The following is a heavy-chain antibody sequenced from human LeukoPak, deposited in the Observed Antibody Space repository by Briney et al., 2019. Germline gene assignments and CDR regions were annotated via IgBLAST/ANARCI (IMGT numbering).Heavy chain of an antibody. V-gene: IGHV5-51*01. Sequence: GASLKISCKVSGYSFASYWIGWVRQMPGKGLEWMGIIYPGDSDTRYSPSFQGQVTISAGKSISTAYLQWSSLKASDTAMYYCARVIVVGFDPWGQGTRVTVSS. D-gene: IGHD2-15*01. J-gene: IGHJ5*02. CDR1: GYSFASYW. CDR3: ARVIVVGFDP. CDR2: IYPGDSDT.